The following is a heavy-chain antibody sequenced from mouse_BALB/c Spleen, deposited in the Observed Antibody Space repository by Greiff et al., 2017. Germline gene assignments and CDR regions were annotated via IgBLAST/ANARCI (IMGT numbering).Heavy chain of an antibody. CDR2: INPGSGGT. CDR3: ARFERGYDVYYAMDY. CDR1: GYAFTNYL. D-gene: IGHD2-2*01. Sequence: QVQLQQSGAELVRPGTSVKVSCKASGYAFTNYLIEWVKQRPGQGLEWIGVINPGSGGTNYNEKFKGKATLTADKSSSTAYMQLSSLTADDSTVYFCARFERGYDVYYAMDYWGQGTSVTVSS. V-gene: IGHV1-54*01. J-gene: IGHJ4*01.